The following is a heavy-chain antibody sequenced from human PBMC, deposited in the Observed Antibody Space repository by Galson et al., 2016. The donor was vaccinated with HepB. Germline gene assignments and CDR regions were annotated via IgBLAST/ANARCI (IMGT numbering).Heavy chain of an antibody. V-gene: IGHV3-7*01. CDR2: IKQDESEK. CDR3: ARVRYYGSDL. Sequence: SVRLSCAASGFTFISYWMSWVRQAPGKGLAWVANIKQDESEKYYVDSIKGRFTIFRDNGEQSLYLQMNSLRAEDTAVYYCARVRYYGSDLWGQGTLVTVSS. D-gene: IGHD3-10*01. J-gene: IGHJ5*02. CDR1: GFTFISYW.